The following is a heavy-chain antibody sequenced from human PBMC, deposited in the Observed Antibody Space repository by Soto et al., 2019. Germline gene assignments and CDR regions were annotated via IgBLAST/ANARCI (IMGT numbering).Heavy chain of an antibody. Sequence: GSLRLSCVASGLTFSRYGMNWFRQAPVKGLEWVSGIDNSGGITYYADSVKGRFTISRDNSKNTLYLQMNNLKPDDTAIYYCTRGPRADSSGTGVHWGQGSPV. CDR1: GLTFSRYG. CDR2: IDNSGGIT. V-gene: IGHV3-23*05. CDR3: TRGPRADSSGTGVH. J-gene: IGHJ4*02. D-gene: IGHD2-15*01.